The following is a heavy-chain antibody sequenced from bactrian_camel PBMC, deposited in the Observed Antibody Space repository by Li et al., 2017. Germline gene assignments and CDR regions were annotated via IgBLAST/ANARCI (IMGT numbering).Heavy chain of an antibody. D-gene: IGHD1*01. CDR2: INSGGGST. J-gene: IGHJ6*01. CDR3: ATWNNFDS. CDR1: GNTYSRHY. V-gene: IGHV3S40*01. Sequence: VQLVESGGGSVQAGGSLRLSCALSGNTYSRHYMSWVRQAPGKGLEWVSGINSGGGSTYYADSVKGRFTISRDNAKNTLYLQMNGLTTEDTAVYYCATWNNFDSWGQGTQVTVS.